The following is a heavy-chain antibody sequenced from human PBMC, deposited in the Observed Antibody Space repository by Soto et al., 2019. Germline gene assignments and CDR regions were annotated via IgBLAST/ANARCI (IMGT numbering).Heavy chain of an antibody. CDR3: ARGDLLGYCSGGSCYPGPSFDY. V-gene: IGHV1-46*01. Sequence: GASMKVSCQASGYTFTRYHIPWGGPAPGQRGEWMGIIKPSGGSTSHAPKIHGRVTQTRGTAPSTVYMELSSLRSEDTAVYYCARGDLLGYCSGGSCYPGPSFDYWGQGTLVTVSS. CDR2: IKPSGGST. J-gene: IGHJ4*02. D-gene: IGHD2-15*01. CDR1: GYTFTRYH.